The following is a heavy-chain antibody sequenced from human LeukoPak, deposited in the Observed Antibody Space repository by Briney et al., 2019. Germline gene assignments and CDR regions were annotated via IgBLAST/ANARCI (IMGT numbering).Heavy chain of an antibody. J-gene: IGHJ4*02. CDR1: GYSISNGYY. D-gene: IGHD3-3*01. V-gene: IGHV4-38-2*02. CDR2: ISHRGST. Sequence: SETLSLTCTVSGYSISNGYYWGWIRQPPGKGLEWVGSISHRGSTYYNPSLRGRITISLDRSKQKFSLKLTSVTAADTAVYFCARGAEYYAIWRGYAGYSDYWGQGISVTVSS. CDR3: ARGAEYYAIWRGYAGYSDY.